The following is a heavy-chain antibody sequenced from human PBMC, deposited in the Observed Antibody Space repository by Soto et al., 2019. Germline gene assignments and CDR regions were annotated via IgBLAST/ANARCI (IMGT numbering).Heavy chain of an antibody. V-gene: IGHV3-33*06. Sequence: QVQLVESGGGVVQPGRSLRLSCAASGFTFSSYGMHWVRQAPGKGLEWVTVIWYDGTNKYYADSVKGRFTISRDNPKNTLYLQLNSLRAEDTALYYCAKGKSGSWPYYFDYWGQGTPVTVSS. CDR2: IWYDGTNK. CDR1: GFTFSSYG. J-gene: IGHJ4*02. CDR3: AKGKSGSWPYYFDY. D-gene: IGHD1-26*01.